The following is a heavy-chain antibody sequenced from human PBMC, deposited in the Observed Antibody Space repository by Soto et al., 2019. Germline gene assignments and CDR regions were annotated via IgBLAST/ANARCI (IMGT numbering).Heavy chain of an antibody. Sequence: PSQTLSLTCAISGDSVSTDSATWAWIRHSPSRGLEWLGRTYYRSKWYNDYAVSVEGRITINPDTSNNQVSLQLNSVTPDDTAVYYCARLIGNSWLDSWGQGTLVTVSS. V-gene: IGHV6-1*01. CDR1: GDSVSTDSAT. CDR3: ARLIGNSWLDS. CDR2: TYYRSKWYN. J-gene: IGHJ5*01. D-gene: IGHD2-8*01.